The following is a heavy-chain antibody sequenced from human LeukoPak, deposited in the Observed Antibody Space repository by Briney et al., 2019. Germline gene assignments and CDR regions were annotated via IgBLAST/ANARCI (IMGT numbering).Heavy chain of an antibody. Sequence: PSETLSLTCTVSGGSFSSSFYSWGWIRQPPGQGLECIGSMYYSGSAHYNLSLNSRITMSVDTSKKQFSLKLSSVTAADTDIYFCASATTYSIDDWGQGTLVTVSS. CDR3: ASATTYSIDD. V-gene: IGHV4-39*01. D-gene: IGHD5-12*01. J-gene: IGHJ4*01. CDR1: GGSFSSSFYS. CDR2: MYYSGSA.